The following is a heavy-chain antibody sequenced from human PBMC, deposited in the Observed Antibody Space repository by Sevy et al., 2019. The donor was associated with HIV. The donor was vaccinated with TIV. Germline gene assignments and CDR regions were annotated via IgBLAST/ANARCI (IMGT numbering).Heavy chain of an antibody. V-gene: IGHV4-59*01. CDR1: YGPISAYY. CDR2: IHYSGST. CDR3: ARAPPVRSGDDSLNWFDP. J-gene: IGHJ5*02. D-gene: IGHD5-12*01. Sequence: SETLSLTCSVSYGPISAYYWNWIRQSPGKGLEWIGYIHYSGSTNYNPSFKSRVTMSLDPSKNQFSLQLNSVTAADTALYYCARAPPVRSGDDSLNWFDPWGRGTLVTVSS.